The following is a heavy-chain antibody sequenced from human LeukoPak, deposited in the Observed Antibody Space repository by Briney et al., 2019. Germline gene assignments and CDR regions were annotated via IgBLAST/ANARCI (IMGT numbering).Heavy chain of an antibody. CDR2: IRSKTYGGTT. J-gene: IGHJ4*02. CDR3: TRVRGVIVEGFDY. Sequence: PGGSLRLSCTDSGFTFGDYGMSWVRQAPGKGLEWVGLIRSKTYGGTTEHAASVKGRFTVSRDDSKSIAYLQMNSLKTEDTAVYYCTRVRGVIVEGFDYWGQGTLVTVSS. D-gene: IGHD3-10*01. CDR1: GFTFGDYG. V-gene: IGHV3-49*04.